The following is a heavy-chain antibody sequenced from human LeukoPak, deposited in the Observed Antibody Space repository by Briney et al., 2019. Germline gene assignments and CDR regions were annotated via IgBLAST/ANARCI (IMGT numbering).Heavy chain of an antibody. CDR3: ATAVGPYTLGWFDP. D-gene: IGHD1-26*01. J-gene: IGHJ5*02. V-gene: IGHV1-24*01. Sequence: ASVTVSCKVSGYTLTELSMHWVRQAPGKGLEWMGGFDPEDGETIYAQKFQGRVTMAEDTSTDTAYMELSSLRSEDTAVYYCATAVGPYTLGWFDPWGQGTLVTVSS. CDR2: FDPEDGET. CDR1: GYTLTELS.